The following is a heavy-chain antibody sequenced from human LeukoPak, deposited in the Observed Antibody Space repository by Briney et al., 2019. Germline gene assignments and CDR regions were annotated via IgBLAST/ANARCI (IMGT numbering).Heavy chain of an antibody. Sequence: PGGSLRLSCAVSGFTISNYWMRWVRQARGKGLELVANIQQDGSGRFYVDSVKGRFTISIDSAKKSLYLQINSLRDKDTAVYYCARDLFDYWGQGTLVTVSS. CDR2: IQQDGSGR. CDR3: ARDLFDY. V-gene: IGHV3-7*01. J-gene: IGHJ4*02. CDR1: GFTISNYW.